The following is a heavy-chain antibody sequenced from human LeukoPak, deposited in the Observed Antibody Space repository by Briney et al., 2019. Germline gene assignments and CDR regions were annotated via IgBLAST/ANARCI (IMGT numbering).Heavy chain of an antibody. D-gene: IGHD3-10*02. CDR2: SYYCWST. Sequence: SETQSLTCTVSVGSISSRSYFCGWIRQPPGKGLVWIGSSYYCWSTYYNPSLQSRVTISVDTDNNQFSLELRSVTAAGTAVLYCARGMLAHGDWGQGTLVTVSS. J-gene: IGHJ4*02. CDR3: ARGMLAHGD. V-gene: IGHV4-39*07. CDR1: VGSISSRSYF.